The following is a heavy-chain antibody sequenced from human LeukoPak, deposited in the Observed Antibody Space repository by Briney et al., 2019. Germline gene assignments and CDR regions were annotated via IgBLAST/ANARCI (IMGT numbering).Heavy chain of an antibody. V-gene: IGHV3-30*18. CDR2: ISYDGSNK. J-gene: IGHJ4*02. CDR1: GFTFSSYG. CDR3: AKGQWAAAGTGWDY. Sequence: PGGSLTLSCAASGFTFSSYGMHWVRQAPGKGLEWVAVISYDGSNKYYADSVKGRFTISRDNSKNTLYLQMNRLRRTDTAVYYCAKGQWAAAGTGWDYWGQGTLVTVSS. D-gene: IGHD6-13*01.